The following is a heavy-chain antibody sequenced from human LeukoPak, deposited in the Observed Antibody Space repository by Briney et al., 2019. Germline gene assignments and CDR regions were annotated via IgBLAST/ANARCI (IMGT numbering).Heavy chain of an antibody. Sequence: PGGSLRLSCAASGFTFSSYAMHWVRQAPGKGLEWVAVISYDGSNKYYADSVKGRFTISRDNSKNTLYLQMNSLRAEDTAVYYCASLSGGDFAQFDYWGQGTLVTVSS. V-gene: IGHV3-30*04. CDR1: GFTFSSYA. D-gene: IGHD4-17*01. J-gene: IGHJ4*02. CDR2: ISYDGSNK. CDR3: ASLSGGDFAQFDY.